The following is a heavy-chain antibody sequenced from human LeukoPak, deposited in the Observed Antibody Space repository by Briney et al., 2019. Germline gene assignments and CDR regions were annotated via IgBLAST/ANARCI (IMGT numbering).Heavy chain of an antibody. V-gene: IGHV3-23*01. Sequence: GGSLRLSCAASGFTFSSYAMSWVRQAPGKGLEWVSAISGSGGSTYYADSVKGRFTISRDNTKNTLYLQMNSLRAEDTAVYYCARSAIAASQNDYWGQGTLVTVSS. CDR3: ARSAIAASQNDY. CDR1: GFTFSSYA. D-gene: IGHD6-25*01. J-gene: IGHJ4*02. CDR2: ISGSGGST.